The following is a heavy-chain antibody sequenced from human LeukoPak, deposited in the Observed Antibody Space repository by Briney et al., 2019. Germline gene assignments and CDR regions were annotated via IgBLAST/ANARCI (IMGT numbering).Heavy chain of an antibody. Sequence: GGSLRLSCAASGFTFSSYAMSWVRQAPGKGLEWVSAISDSGGSTYYADSVKGRFTISRDNSKNTLYLQMNSLRAEDTAVYYCAKDYYDSSGYDAFDIWGQGTMVTVSS. J-gene: IGHJ3*02. D-gene: IGHD3-22*01. CDR2: ISDSGGST. CDR3: AKDYYDSSGYDAFDI. V-gene: IGHV3-23*01. CDR1: GFTFSSYA.